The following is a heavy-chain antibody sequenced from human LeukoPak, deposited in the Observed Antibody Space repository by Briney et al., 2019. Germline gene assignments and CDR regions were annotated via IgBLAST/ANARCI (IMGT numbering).Heavy chain of an antibody. CDR3: ARDWFGETV. J-gene: IGHJ4*02. Sequence: GGSLRLSCAASGFTFSTYSMNWVRQAPGKGLEWVSFIRHDSTDLYYADSVKGRFTISRDTVKNLLYLQMNSLTAEDTAVYYCARDWFGETVWGRGTLVTVSS. CDR2: IRHDSTDL. V-gene: IGHV3-48*01. D-gene: IGHD3-10*01. CDR1: GFTFSTYS.